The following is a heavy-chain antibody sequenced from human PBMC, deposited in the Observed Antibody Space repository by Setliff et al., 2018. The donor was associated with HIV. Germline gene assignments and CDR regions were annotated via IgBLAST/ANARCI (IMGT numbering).Heavy chain of an antibody. D-gene: IGHD6-13*01. V-gene: IGHV1-46*04. CDR1: GGTFSSYT. J-gene: IGHJ5*02. Sequence: GASVKVSCKASGGTFSSYTISWVRQAPGQGLEWMGVINPTGGSTRNTQKLQGRVTMTRDTSTSTVYMELSSLTSEDTAVYYCARGGDVGAAGIPLVDHWGQGTLVTVSS. CDR2: INPTGGST. CDR3: ARGGDVGAAGIPLVDH.